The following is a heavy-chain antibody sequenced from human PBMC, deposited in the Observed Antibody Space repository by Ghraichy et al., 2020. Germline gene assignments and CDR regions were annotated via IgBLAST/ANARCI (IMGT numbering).Heavy chain of an antibody. D-gene: IGHD3-10*01. CDR1: GFIFRHHA. CDR3: ANEGAWFGGNWFDP. Sequence: GGSLRLSCATSGFIFRHHAMSWVRQTPGKGLEWVATISGRGIDTYYGDSMRGRFIVSRDNSKNTLYLQMNSLRAGDTAVYYCANEGAWFGGNWFDPWGQGTLVTVSS. V-gene: IGHV3-23*01. J-gene: IGHJ5*02. CDR2: ISGRGIDT.